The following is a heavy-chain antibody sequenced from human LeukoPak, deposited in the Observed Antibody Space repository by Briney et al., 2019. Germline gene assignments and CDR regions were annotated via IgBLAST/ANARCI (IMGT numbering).Heavy chain of an antibody. CDR2: IHTSGTT. CDR1: GDSMSYYY. Sequence: SETLSLTCTVSGDSMSYYYWNFIRQPAGKGLEWIGRIHTSGTTYYSASLKSRVSMSVDSSRYQFSLRLTSVTAADTAIYFCARGDYYDGGGRNWFDVWGQGTLVTVSS. CDR3: ARGDYYDGGGRNWFDV. V-gene: IGHV4-4*07. J-gene: IGHJ5*02. D-gene: IGHD3-16*01.